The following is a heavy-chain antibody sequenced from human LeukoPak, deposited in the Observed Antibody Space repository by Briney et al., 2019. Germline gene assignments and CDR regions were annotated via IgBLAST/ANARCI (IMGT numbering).Heavy chain of an antibody. CDR2: IIPIFGIA. D-gene: IGHD3-10*01. CDR1: GGTFSSYA. J-gene: IGHJ4*02. V-gene: IGHV1-69*04. Sequence: SVKVSCKASGGTFSSYAISWVRQAPGQGLEWMGRIIPIFGIANYAQKFQGRVTMTTDTSTSTAYMELRSLRSDDTAVYYCARDMTTYYGSGSSYDYWGQGTLVTVSS. CDR3: ARDMTTYYGSGSSYDY.